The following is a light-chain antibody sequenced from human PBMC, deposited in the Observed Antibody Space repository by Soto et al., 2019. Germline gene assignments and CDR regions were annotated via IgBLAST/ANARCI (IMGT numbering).Light chain of an antibody. Sequence: DIQMTQSPSTLSASVGDRVTITCRASQSISSWLAWYQQKPGKAHKLLMYQAYSLEGGVQSRFSGSGSGTEFTLTIRSLQPADFATYYCKQYNSYPWTFGQGTKVDIK. V-gene: IGKV1-5*03. CDR3: KQYNSYPWT. CDR2: QAY. J-gene: IGKJ1*01. CDR1: QSISSW.